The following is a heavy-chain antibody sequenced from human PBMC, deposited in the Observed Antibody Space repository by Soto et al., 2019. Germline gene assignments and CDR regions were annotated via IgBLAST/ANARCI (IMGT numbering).Heavy chain of an antibody. Sequence: GGSLRLSCAASALRSRNFALTWVRHVAGREREWVSTIGTGGDTYNAECVKGRATSSRDDLKTTMNLQMNSLRADDAAVYYGAQGLGANVPFSRYFDPWGQGIQVTVSS. D-gene: IGHD5-12*01. J-gene: IGHJ5*02. CDR3: AQGLGANVPFSRYFDP. CDR2: IGTGGDT. CDR1: ALRSRNFA. V-gene: IGHV3-23*01.